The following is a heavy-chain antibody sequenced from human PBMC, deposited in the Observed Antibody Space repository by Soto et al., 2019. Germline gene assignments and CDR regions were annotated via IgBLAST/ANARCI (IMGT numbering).Heavy chain of an antibody. CDR2: IIPIFGTA. CDR3: ARAGGGPGAAAGNNWFDP. V-gene: IGHV1-69*13. J-gene: IGHJ5*02. Sequence: SVKVSCKASGGTFSSYSFTWVRQAPGQGLEWMGEIIPIFGTADYAQKFQGRVTITADESTSTAYMELSSLRSEDTAVYYCARAGGGPGAAAGNNWFDPWGLG. D-gene: IGHD6-13*01. CDR1: GGTFSSYS.